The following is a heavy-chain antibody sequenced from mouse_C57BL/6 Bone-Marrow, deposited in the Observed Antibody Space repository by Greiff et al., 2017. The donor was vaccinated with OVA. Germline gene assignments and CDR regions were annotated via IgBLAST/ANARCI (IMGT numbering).Heavy chain of an antibody. CDR3: ARYKGRVAVDYFDY. CDR1: GFTFTNYY. Sequence: VQLKESGGGLVQPGDSLSLSCAASGFTFTNYYMSWVRQPPGKALEWLAFIRNKPNGSTTEYSASVKGRFTISRDTSQSILYLQMNALRAEDSATYYCARYKGRVAVDYFDYWGQGTALTVSS. J-gene: IGHJ2*01. CDR2: IRNKPNGSTT. D-gene: IGHD1-1*01. V-gene: IGHV7-3*01.